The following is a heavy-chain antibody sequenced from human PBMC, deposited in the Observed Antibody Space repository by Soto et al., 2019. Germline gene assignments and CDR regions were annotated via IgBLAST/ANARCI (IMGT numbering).Heavy chain of an antibody. V-gene: IGHV1-18*01. CDR3: ATCGQECTSTGCFYIYDGLDV. CDR2: ISAYNGNT. J-gene: IGHJ6*02. D-gene: IGHD2-2*01. Sequence: QVQLVQSGAEVQKPGASVKVSCKASGYTFGYYGIGWVRQAPGQGLEWMGWISAYNGNTHYAQNLQGRVTLNTNTCRGTAYKDLRSLTSEDTAVYYWATCGQECTSTGCFYIYDGLDVWGQGTPVTVSS. CDR1: GYTFGYYG.